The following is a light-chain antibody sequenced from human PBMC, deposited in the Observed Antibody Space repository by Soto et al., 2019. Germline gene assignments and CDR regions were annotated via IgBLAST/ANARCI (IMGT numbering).Light chain of an antibody. V-gene: IGLV2-14*01. CDR3: SSYTSSSALEGV. CDR2: DVS. J-gene: IGLJ2*01. CDR1: SSDVGGYNY. Sequence: QSALTQPASVSGSPGQWITISCTGTSSDVGGYNYVSWYQQHPGKAPKLMIYDVSNRPSGVSNRFSGSKSGNTASLTISGLQAEDEADYYCSSYTSSSALEGVFGGGTKLTVL.